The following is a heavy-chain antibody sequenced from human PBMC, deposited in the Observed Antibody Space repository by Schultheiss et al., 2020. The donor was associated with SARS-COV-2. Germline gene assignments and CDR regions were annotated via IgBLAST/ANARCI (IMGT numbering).Heavy chain of an antibody. J-gene: IGHJ6*02. CDR3: ARSYYDFWSGPILGRVRNYYYGMDV. CDR2: ISAYNGNT. CDR1: GYTFTSYG. Sequence: ASVKVSCKASGYTFTSYGISWVRQAPGQGLEWMGWISAYNGNTNYAQKLQGRVTMTTDTSTSTAYMELRSLRSDDTAVYYCARSYYDFWSGPILGRVRNYYYGMDVWGQGTTVTVSS. D-gene: IGHD3-3*01. V-gene: IGHV1-18*01.